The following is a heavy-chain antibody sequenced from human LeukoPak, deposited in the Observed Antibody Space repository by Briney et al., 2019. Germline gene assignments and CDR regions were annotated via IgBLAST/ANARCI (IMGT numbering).Heavy chain of an antibody. CDR1: GYTFTSYG. J-gene: IGHJ4*02. Sequence: ASVKVSCMASGYTFTSYGIIWVRQAPGQGLEWMGWISAYNGNTNYAQKLQGRVTMTTDTSTSTAYMELRSLRSDDTAVYYCARDSTYDYVWGSYRYPFGYWGQGTLVTVSS. D-gene: IGHD3-16*02. CDR2: ISAYNGNT. CDR3: ARDSTYDYVWGSYRYPFGY. V-gene: IGHV1-18*01.